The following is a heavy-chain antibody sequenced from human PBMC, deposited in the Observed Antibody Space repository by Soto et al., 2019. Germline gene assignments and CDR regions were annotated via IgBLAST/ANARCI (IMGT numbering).Heavy chain of an antibody. J-gene: IGHJ4*02. Sequence: EVQLVESGGGLVQPGGSLRLSCAASGFTVSSNYMSWVRQAPGKGLEWVSVIYSGGSTYYADSVMGRFTISRDNSKNTLYLQMNSLRAEDTAVYYCAREDDYGVFDYWGQGTLVTVSS. D-gene: IGHD4-17*01. CDR3: AREDDYGVFDY. V-gene: IGHV3-66*01. CDR2: IYSGGST. CDR1: GFTVSSNY.